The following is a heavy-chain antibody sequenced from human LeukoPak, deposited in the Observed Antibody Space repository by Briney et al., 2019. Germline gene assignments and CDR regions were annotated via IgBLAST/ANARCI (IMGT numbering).Heavy chain of an antibody. V-gene: IGHV3-23*01. D-gene: IGHD6-19*01. Sequence: PGGSLRLSCAASGFTFSSYAMSWVRQAPGKGLEWVSAISGSGGSTYYADSVKGRFTISRDNSKNTLYLQMNSLRAEDTAVYYCARRSSGSYYFDYWGQGTLVTVSS. CDR1: GFTFSSYA. CDR2: ISGSGGST. J-gene: IGHJ4*02. CDR3: ARRSSGSYYFDY.